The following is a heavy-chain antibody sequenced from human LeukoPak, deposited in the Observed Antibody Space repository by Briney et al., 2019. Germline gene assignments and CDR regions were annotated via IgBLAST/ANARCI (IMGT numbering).Heavy chain of an antibody. V-gene: IGHV1-24*01. J-gene: IGHJ4*02. CDR3: WGQNRDSLSAED. CDR2: FDPEDGET. Sequence: GASVKVSCKVSGYTLTELSMHWVRQAPGKGLEWMGGFDPEDGETIYAQKFQGRVTMTEDTSTDTAYMELSSLRSEDTAVYYCWGQNRDSLSAEDWGQGTLVTVSS. CDR1: GYTLTELS. D-gene: IGHD5-24*01.